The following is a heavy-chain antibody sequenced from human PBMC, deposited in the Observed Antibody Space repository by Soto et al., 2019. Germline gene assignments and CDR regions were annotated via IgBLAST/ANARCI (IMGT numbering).Heavy chain of an antibody. J-gene: IGHJ6*02. D-gene: IGHD6-13*01. CDR2: IIPIFCTA. CDR1: GGTFSSYA. Sequence: QVQLVQSGAEVKKPGSSVKVSCKASGGTFSSYAISWVRQAPGQGLEWMGGIIPIFCTANYAQKFQGRVTITADKATSTAYMELSSLRSEDTAVYYCARGAGQQLPQDYYYGMDVWGQGTTVTVSS. CDR3: ARGAGQQLPQDYYYGMDV. V-gene: IGHV1-69*06.